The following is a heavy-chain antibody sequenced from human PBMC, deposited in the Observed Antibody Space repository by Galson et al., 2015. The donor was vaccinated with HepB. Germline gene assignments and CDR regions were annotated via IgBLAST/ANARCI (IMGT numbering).Heavy chain of an antibody. CDR1: GYSFTSYW. CDR2: LYPGDSDT. CDR3: ARHMDGYNWNDPGYFDL. Sequence: QSGAEVKKPGESLKISCKGSGYSFTSYWIGWVRQMPGKGLEWMGILYPGDSDTRYSPSFQGQVTISADKSISPAYLQWSSLKASDTAMYYCARHMDGYNWNDPGYFDLWGRGTLVTVSS. D-gene: IGHD1-20*01. J-gene: IGHJ2*01. V-gene: IGHV5-51*01.